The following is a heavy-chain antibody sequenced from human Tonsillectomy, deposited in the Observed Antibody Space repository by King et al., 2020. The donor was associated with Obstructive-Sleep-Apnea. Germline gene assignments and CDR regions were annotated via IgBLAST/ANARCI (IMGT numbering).Heavy chain of an antibody. J-gene: IGHJ4*02. Sequence: VQLVESGGGLVQPGRSLRLSCAASGFTFDDYAMHWVRQAPGKGLEWVSGISWNGGSIDYADSVKGRFTISRDNAKNSLYLQMNSLRVEDTALYYCTNTFGDLFDYWGQGTLVTVSS. CDR2: ISWNGGSI. CDR1: GFTFDDYA. CDR3: TNTFGDLFDY. D-gene: IGHD3-10*01. V-gene: IGHV3-9*01.